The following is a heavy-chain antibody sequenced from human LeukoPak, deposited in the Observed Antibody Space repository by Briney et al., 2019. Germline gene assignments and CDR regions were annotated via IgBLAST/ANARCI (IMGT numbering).Heavy chain of an antibody. CDR1: GFTVSSNY. Sequence: GGSLRLSCAASGFTVSSNYMSWVRQAPGKGLEWVSVIYSGGNTYYADSVKGRFTISRDNSKNTLYLQMNSLRAEDTAVYYCARDKDYGSGGLDYWGQGTLVTVSS. D-gene: IGHD3-10*01. V-gene: IGHV3-66*01. CDR3: ARDKDYGSGGLDY. CDR2: IYSGGNT. J-gene: IGHJ4*02.